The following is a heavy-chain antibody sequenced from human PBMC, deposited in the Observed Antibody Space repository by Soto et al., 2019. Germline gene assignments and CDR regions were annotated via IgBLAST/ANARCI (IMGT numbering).Heavy chain of an antibody. CDR3: ARGYGDYDYYYGMDV. V-gene: IGHV1-69*02. CDR2: IIPILGIA. J-gene: IGHJ6*02. CDR1: GGTFISYT. D-gene: IGHD4-17*01. Sequence: QVQLVQSGAEVKKPGSSVKVSCKASGGTFISYTISWVRQAPGQGLEWMGRIIPILGIANYAQKFQGRVTITADKSTSTAYMELSSLRSEDTAVYYCARGYGDYDYYYGMDVWGQGTTVTVSS.